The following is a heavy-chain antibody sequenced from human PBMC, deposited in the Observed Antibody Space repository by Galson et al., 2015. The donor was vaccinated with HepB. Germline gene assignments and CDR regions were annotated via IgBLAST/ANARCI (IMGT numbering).Heavy chain of an antibody. CDR2: ISGSGGST. D-gene: IGHD3-22*01. J-gene: IGHJ4*02. V-gene: IGHV3-23*01. Sequence: SLRLSCAASGLTFSSYAMNWVRQAPGKGLEWVSAISGSGGSTYYADTVKGRFTISRDNSKNTLYLQMSSLRAEDTAVYYCADLHSSGYTYDYWGKGTLVTVSS. CDR3: ADLHSSGYTYDY. CDR1: GLTFSSYA.